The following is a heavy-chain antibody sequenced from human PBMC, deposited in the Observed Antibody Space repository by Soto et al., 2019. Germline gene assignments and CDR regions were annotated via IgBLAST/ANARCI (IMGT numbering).Heavy chain of an antibody. CDR3: ARRSSTYLNEIIYDP. D-gene: IGHD2-2*01. J-gene: IGHJ5*02. V-gene: IGHV1-2*02. Sequence: VASVKVSCKASRYTFTSYYIFWVLQSPGQGLEWMGWIKPDSGDTHYAQNFQGRVTMTRDTPINTAYMELNNLVSDDTAVYYCARRSSTYLNEIIYDPWGQGTLVTVSS. CDR2: IKPDSGDT. CDR1: RYTFTSYY.